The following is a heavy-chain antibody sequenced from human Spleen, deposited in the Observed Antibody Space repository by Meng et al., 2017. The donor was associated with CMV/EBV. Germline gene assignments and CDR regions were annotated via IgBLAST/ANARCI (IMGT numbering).Heavy chain of an antibody. CDR3: ARSPYCGGDCRLFDL. CDR1: GGSISSSSDY. CDR2: IYSSGST. D-gene: IGHD2-21*02. V-gene: IGHV4-39*01. Sequence: QEQRQEAGHGLVKPSQTLSLTCTVAGGSISSSSDYWGWIRQPPGKGLEWIGNIYSSGSTYYNPSLKSRVTVSVDTSKNQFSLKLSSVTAADTAVYYCARSPYCGGDCRLFDLWGRGTLVTVSS. J-gene: IGHJ2*01.